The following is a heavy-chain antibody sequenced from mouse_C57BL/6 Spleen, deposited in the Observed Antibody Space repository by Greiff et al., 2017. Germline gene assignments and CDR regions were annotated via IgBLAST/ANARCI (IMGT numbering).Heavy chain of an antibody. CDR3: ARRGDYDYDRRYFDY. CDR1: GYTFTSYW. Sequence: QVQLQQPGAELVRPGTSVKLSCKASGYTFTSYWMHWVKQRPGQGLEWIGVIDPSDSYTNYNQKFKGKATLTVDPSSSTAYMQLSSLTSEDSAVYYGARRGDYDYDRRYFDYWGQGTTLTVSS. V-gene: IGHV1-59*01. J-gene: IGHJ2*01. CDR2: IDPSDSYT. D-gene: IGHD2-4*01.